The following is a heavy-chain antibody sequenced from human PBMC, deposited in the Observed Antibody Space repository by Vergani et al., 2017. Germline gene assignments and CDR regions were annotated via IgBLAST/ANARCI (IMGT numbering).Heavy chain of an antibody. CDR3: ARESYCGGDCYFDY. CDR2: IYSGGST. J-gene: IGHJ4*02. CDR1: GSTVSSNY. D-gene: IGHD2-21*02. V-gene: IGHV3-66*02. Sequence: ELQLVESGGGLVQPGGSLRLSCAASGSTVSSNYMSWVRQAPGKGLEWVSVIYSGGSTYYADSVKGRFTISRDNSKNTLYLQMSSLRAEDTAVYYCARESYCGGDCYFDYWGQGTLVTVSS.